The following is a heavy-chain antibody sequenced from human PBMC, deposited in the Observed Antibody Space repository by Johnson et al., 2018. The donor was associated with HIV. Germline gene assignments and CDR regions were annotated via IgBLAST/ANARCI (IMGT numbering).Heavy chain of an antibody. CDR3: ARERASSAFDI. V-gene: IGHV3-7*01. CDR2: IKQDGSEN. J-gene: IGHJ3*02. CDR1: GFTFSSYW. Sequence: VQLVESGGGLVQPGGSLSLSCAASGFTFSSYWMSWVRQAPGQGLEWVANIKQDGSENYSVDSVKGRFTISRDNAKNSLYLQMNSLRAEDTAVYYCARERASSAFDIGGQGTMVTVSS.